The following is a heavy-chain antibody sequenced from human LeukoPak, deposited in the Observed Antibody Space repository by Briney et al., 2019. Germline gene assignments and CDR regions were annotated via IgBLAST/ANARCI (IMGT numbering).Heavy chain of an antibody. CDR3: ARDRGGGVSPHYGMDV. D-gene: IGHD6-13*01. CDR2: ISSSGSTM. V-gene: IGHV3-11*01. J-gene: IGHJ6*02. Sequence: GGSLRLSCAASGFTFRDYYMSWIRRAPGKGLEWVSYISSSGSTMYYADSVRGRFTISRDNAKNSLYLQMNSLRAEDTAVYYCARDRGGGVSPHYGMDVWGQGTTVTVSS. CDR1: GFTFRDYY.